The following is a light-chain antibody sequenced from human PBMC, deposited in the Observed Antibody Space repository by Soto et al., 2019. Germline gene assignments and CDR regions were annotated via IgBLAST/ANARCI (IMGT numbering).Light chain of an antibody. CDR2: EVS. CDR1: ETLVYSDGNTY. Sequence: DVVMTPSPLSLSVTLGQSASISCRSSETLVYSDGNTYLTWFHQRPGQSPRRPISEVSKRDSGVPDRLSGSGSDTDCALKITRVEPDDVGVYFGMRGIHWPPTFGPGTKLDIK. CDR3: MRGIHWPPT. V-gene: IGKV2-30*01. J-gene: IGKJ3*01.